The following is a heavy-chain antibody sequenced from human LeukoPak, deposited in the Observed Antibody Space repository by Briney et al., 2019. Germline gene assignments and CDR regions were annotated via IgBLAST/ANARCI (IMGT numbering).Heavy chain of an antibody. V-gene: IGHV4-59*12. J-gene: IGHJ6*03. Sequence: SETLSLTCTVSGGSISSYYWSWIRQPPGKGLEWIGYIYYSGSTNYNPSLKSRVTISVDTSKNQFSLKLSSVTAADTAVYYCERGRGRGVAGTKLKYYYYMDVWGKGTTVTVSS. CDR2: IYYSGST. D-gene: IGHD6-19*01. CDR3: ERGRGRGVAGTKLKYYYYMDV. CDR1: GGSISSYY.